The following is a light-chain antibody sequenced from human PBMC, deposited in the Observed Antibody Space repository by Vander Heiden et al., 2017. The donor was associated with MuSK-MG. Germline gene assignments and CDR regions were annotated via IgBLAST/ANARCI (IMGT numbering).Light chain of an antibody. Sequence: DIVLTQSPGPLSLSPGERATLSCRASQSVSSSYLAWYQQKPGQAPRLLIYGASSRATGIPDRFSGSGSGTDFTLTISRLEPEDFAVYYCQQDGSSRTFGQGTKVEIK. CDR3: QQDGSSRT. CDR1: QSVSSSY. J-gene: IGKJ1*01. V-gene: IGKV3-20*01. CDR2: GAS.